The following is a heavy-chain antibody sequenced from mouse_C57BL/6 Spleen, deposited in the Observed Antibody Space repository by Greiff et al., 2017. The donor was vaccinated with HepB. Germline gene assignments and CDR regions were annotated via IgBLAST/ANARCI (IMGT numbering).Heavy chain of an antibody. CDR3: ARGTQLGRGGFFDY. D-gene: IGHD4-1*02. Sequence: VKLQQPGAELVKPGASVKLSCKASGYTFTSYWMHWVKQRPGQGLEWIGMIHPNSGSTNYNEKFKSKATLTVDKSSSTAYMQLSSLTSEDSAVYYCARGTQLGRGGFFDYWGQGTTLTVSS. V-gene: IGHV1-64*01. J-gene: IGHJ2*01. CDR2: IHPNSGST. CDR1: GYTFTSYW.